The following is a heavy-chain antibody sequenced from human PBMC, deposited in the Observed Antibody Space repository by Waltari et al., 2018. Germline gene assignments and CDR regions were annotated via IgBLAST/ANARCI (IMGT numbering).Heavy chain of an antibody. CDR3: ARDLRYYDILTGYYGWYFDY. CDR2: ISAYNGNT. D-gene: IGHD3-9*01. J-gene: IGHJ4*02. Sequence: QVQLVQSGAEVKKPGASVKVSGKASGYTFTSYGISWVRQAPGQVLGWMGWISAYNGNTNYAQKLQGRVTMTTDTSTSTAYMELRSLRSDDTAVYYCARDLRYYDILTGYYGWYFDYWGQGTLVTVSS. V-gene: IGHV1-18*01. CDR1: GYTFTSYG.